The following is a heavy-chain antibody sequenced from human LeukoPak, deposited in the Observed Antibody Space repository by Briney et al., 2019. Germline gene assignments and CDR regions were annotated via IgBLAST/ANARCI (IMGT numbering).Heavy chain of an antibody. Sequence: PGGSLRLSCAASGFTFSSYAMSWVRQAPGKGPEWVSAISGSGGSTYYADSVKGRFTISRDNSKNTLYLQMNSLRAEDTAVYYCAKSRSGYYLYYFDYWGQGTLVTVSS. CDR3: AKSRSGYYLYYFDY. CDR2: ISGSGGST. CDR1: GFTFSSYA. D-gene: IGHD3-3*01. V-gene: IGHV3-23*01. J-gene: IGHJ4*02.